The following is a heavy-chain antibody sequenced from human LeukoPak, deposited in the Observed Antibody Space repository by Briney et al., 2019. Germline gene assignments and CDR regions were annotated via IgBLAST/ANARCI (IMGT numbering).Heavy chain of an antibody. V-gene: IGHV3-9*01. D-gene: IGHD3-22*01. CDR3: AKSAPPPNSGSFDY. J-gene: IGHJ4*02. Sequence: AGGSLRLSCAASGFTVSSNYMSWVRQAPGKGLEWVSGISWNSGSIGYADSVKGRFTISRDNAKNSLYLQMNSLRAEDTALYYCAKSAPPPNSGSFDYWGQGTLVTVSS. CDR1: GFTVSSNY. CDR2: ISWNSGSI.